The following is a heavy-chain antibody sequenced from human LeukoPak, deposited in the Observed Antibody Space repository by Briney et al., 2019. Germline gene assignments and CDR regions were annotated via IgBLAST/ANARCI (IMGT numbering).Heavy chain of an antibody. V-gene: IGHV4-59*12. Sequence: SETLSLTCTVSGGSISSYYWSWIRQPPGKGLEWIGYIYYSGSTNYNPSLKSRVTISVDTSKNQFSLKLSSVTAADTAVYYCARDPHYYDSSGSSQFDYWGQGTLVTVSS. J-gene: IGHJ4*02. CDR2: IYYSGST. D-gene: IGHD3-22*01. CDR3: ARDPHYYDSSGSSQFDY. CDR1: GGSISSYY.